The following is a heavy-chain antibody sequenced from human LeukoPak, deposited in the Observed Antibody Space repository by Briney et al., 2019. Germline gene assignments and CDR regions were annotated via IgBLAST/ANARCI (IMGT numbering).Heavy chain of an antibody. CDR3: ATDRSSSSWFDY. CDR1: GFPFSDYY. V-gene: IGHV3-11*05. J-gene: IGHJ4*02. CDR2: ISSSTSYT. D-gene: IGHD6-13*01. Sequence: GGSLRLSCAASGFPFSDYYMSWIRQAPGKGLEWVSYISSSTSYTNYADSVKGRFTISRDNAKNSLYLQMNSLRAEDTAVYYCATDRSSSSWFDYWGQGTLVTVSS.